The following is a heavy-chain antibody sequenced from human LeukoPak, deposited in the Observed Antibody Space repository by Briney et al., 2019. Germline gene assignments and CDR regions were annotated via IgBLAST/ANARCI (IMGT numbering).Heavy chain of an antibody. V-gene: IGHV1-18*01. CDR1: GYRFSSNG. D-gene: IGHD1-1*01. CDR3: ALDNWNEFDP. CDR2: VSTYNSDT. J-gene: IGHJ5*02. Sequence: ASVKVSCKASGYRFSSNGIGWVRQAPGQGLEWVGWVSTYNSDTNYAPKFQGRVTMTKDTPTSTVYMEVRSLRTDDTAVYYCALDNWNEFDPWGQGTLVTVSS.